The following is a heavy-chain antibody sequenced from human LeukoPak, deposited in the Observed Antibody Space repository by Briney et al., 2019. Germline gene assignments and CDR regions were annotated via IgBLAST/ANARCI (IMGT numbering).Heavy chain of an antibody. CDR3: AKDLWAGDIVATRDY. J-gene: IGHJ4*02. CDR1: GFTFSSYA. CDR2: ISGSGGST. V-gene: IGHV3-23*01. Sequence: GGSLRLSCAASGFTFSSYAMSWVRQAPGKGLEWVSAISGSGGSTYYADSVKGRFTISRDNSKNTLYLQMNSLRAEDTAVYYCAKDLWAGDIVATRDYWGQGTLVTVSS. D-gene: IGHD5-12*01.